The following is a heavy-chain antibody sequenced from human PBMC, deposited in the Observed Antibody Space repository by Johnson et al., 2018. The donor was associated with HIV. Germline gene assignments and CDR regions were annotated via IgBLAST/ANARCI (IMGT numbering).Heavy chain of an antibody. D-gene: IGHD3-10*01. CDR1: HFIFSNYY. V-gene: IGHV3-25*05. J-gene: IGHJ3*02. CDR2: VNPNGDST. CDR3: TTESMVRGVMGAFDI. Sequence: VQLVESGGGLAKPAWSPRLSCAASHFIFSNYYMNYVRQAPGNGLELVGQVNPNGDSTYLIDSGKDRFNISRDNAKNTLHLQMNSLKTEETAVFYCTTESMVRGVMGAFDIWGQGTMVTVSS.